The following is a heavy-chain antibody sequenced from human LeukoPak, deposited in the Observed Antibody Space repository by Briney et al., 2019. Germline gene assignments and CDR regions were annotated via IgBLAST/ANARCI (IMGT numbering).Heavy chain of an antibody. CDR3: ARDPRGSSWYDDYYYYMDV. CDR2: IIPIFGTA. D-gene: IGHD6-13*01. V-gene: IGHV1-69*05. J-gene: IGHJ6*03. Sequence: SVKVSCKASGGTFSSYAISWVRQAPGQGLEWMGGIIPIFGTANYAQKLQGRVTMTTDTSTSTAYMELRSLRSDDTAVYYCARDPRGSSWYDDYYYYMDVWGKGTTVTISS. CDR1: GGTFSSYA.